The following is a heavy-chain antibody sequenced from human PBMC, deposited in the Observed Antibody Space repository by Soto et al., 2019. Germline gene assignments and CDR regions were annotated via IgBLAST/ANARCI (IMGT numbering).Heavy chain of an antibody. Sequence: SETLSLTCAVYGGSFSGYYWSWIRQPQGKGLEWIGEINHSGSTNYNPSLKSRVTISVDTSKNQFSLKLSSVTAADTAVYYCARESDSSGYYVDYWGQGTLVTVSS. J-gene: IGHJ4*02. CDR1: GGSFSGYY. CDR3: ARESDSSGYYVDY. V-gene: IGHV4-34*01. D-gene: IGHD3-22*01. CDR2: INHSGST.